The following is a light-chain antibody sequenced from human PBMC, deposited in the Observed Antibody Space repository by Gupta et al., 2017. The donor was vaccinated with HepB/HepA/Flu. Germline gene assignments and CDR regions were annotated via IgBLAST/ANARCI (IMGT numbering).Light chain of an antibody. J-gene: IGKJ1*01. Sequence: DVQMTQSLFSVSASVGDRVTITCRASEDIRTSLAWYQQKPGKAPKLVIHTVSTLQSGVPSRFSGSGSGTDFTLTISSLQPEDFATYYCQQAKNFPWTFGQGTKVEIK. CDR2: TVS. CDR1: EDIRTS. CDR3: QQAKNFPWT. V-gene: IGKV1-12*01.